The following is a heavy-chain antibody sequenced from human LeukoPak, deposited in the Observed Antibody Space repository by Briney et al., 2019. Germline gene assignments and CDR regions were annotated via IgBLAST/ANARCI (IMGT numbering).Heavy chain of an antibody. CDR2: ISSSSTYI. Sequence: GGSLRLSCAASGFSFSNCSMNCVRQAPGKGLEWVSSISSSSTYIYYADSLEGRFTISRDNVRNSLYLQMNSLRAEDTAVYYCAGDYEGNLAFDIWGQGTMVTVSS. D-gene: IGHD4-23*01. CDR1: GFSFSNCS. J-gene: IGHJ3*02. V-gene: IGHV3-21*01. CDR3: AGDYEGNLAFDI.